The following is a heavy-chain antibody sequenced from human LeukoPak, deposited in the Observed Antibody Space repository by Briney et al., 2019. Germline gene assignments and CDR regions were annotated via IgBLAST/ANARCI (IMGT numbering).Heavy chain of an antibody. CDR1: GFTFSTYA. J-gene: IGHJ4*02. CDR2: ISGNGGNT. Sequence: GGSLRLSCAASGFTFSTYAMSWVRQAPGKGLQWVSAISGNGGNTYYADSVKGRFTISRDNSKNTLYLQMNSLRTEDTAIYYCAKSLSSSGEWGQGTLVTVSS. V-gene: IGHV3-23*01. CDR3: AKSLSSSGE. D-gene: IGHD3-10*01.